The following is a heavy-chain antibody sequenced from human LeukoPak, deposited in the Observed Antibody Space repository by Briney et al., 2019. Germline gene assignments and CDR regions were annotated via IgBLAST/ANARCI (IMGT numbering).Heavy chain of an antibody. CDR3: ASPEWLPDSIDI. D-gene: IGHD3-3*01. CDR1: GFTFSSYG. CDR2: IRYDGSNK. J-gene: IGHJ3*02. V-gene: IGHV3-30*02. Sequence: GGSLRLSCAASGFTFSSYGMHWVRQAPGKGLEWVAFIRYDGSNKYYADSVKGRFTISRDNARNSLYLQMNSLRAEDTAVYYCASPEWLPDSIDIWGQGTMVTVSS.